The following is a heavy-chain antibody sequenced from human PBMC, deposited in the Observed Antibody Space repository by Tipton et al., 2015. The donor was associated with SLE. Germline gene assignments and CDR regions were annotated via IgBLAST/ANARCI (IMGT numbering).Heavy chain of an antibody. J-gene: IGHJ4*02. Sequence: SCAASGYTFTGYYMHWVRQAPGQGLEWMGRINPNSGGTNYAQKFQGRVTMTRDTSISTAYLQWSSLRASDTAMYYCASRSRSGFDYWGQGTLVTVPS. D-gene: IGHD1-26*01. CDR3: ASRSRSGFDY. CDR2: INPNSGGT. V-gene: IGHV1-2*06. CDR1: GYTFTGYY.